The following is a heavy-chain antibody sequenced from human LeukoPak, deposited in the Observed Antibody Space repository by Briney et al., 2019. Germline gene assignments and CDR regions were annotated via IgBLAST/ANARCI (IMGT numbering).Heavy chain of an antibody. D-gene: IGHD4-17*01. CDR1: GFTFSSYE. J-gene: IGHJ4*02. CDR2: ISSSGSTI. V-gene: IGHV3-48*03. Sequence: GGSLRLSWAASGFTFSSYEMNWVRQAPGKGLEWVSYISSSGSTIYYAVSVKGRFTISRDNAKNSLYLQMNSLRAEDTAVYYCATYGQTTVTLWYWGQGTLVTVSS. CDR3: ATYGQTTVTLWY.